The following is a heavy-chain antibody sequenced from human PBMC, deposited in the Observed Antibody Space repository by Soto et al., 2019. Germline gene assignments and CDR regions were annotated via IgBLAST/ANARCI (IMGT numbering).Heavy chain of an antibody. CDR2: IKTDGSET. CDR1: GFTFSSFW. J-gene: IGHJ4*02. CDR3: TSDRYPRFYHGSGSYPYY. Sequence: LRLSCAASGFTFSSFWMSWVLQAPGEGLEWVANIKTDGSETHYVDSVKGRFTISRDNPKTSLFLQMNSLRVEDTAVYFCTSDRYPRFYHGSGSYPYYWGQGTPVTVSS. V-gene: IGHV3-7*03. D-gene: IGHD3-10*01.